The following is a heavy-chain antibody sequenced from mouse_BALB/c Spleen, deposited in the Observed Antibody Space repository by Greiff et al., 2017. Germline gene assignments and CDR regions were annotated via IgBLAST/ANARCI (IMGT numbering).Heavy chain of an antibody. D-gene: IGHD1-1*01. CDR2: IYPYNGGT. V-gene: IGHV1S29*02. J-gene: IGHJ2*01. CDR3: TRRLRGSSYDFDY. Sequence: EVQLQQSGPELVKPGASVKISCKASGYTFTDYNMHWVKQSHGKSLEWIGYIYPYNGGTAYNQKFKGKATLTADKSSSTAYMELSSLTSEDSAVYYCTRRLRGSSYDFDYWGQGTTLTVSS. CDR1: GYTFTDYN.